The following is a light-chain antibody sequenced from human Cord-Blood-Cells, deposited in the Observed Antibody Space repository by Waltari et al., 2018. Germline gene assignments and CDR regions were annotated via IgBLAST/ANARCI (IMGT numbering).Light chain of an antibody. V-gene: IGLV6-57*03. J-gene: IGLJ1*01. CDR3: QSYDSNNHYV. CDR2: EDN. CDR1: SGSIASNY. Sequence: NFMLTQPHSVSESPGKTVTISCTRSSGSIASNYVQWYQQRPGSAPTTVLYEDNQIPCGVPGRFSCSIDSSSNSASLTISGLKTEDEADYYCQSYDSNNHYVFGTGTKVTVL.